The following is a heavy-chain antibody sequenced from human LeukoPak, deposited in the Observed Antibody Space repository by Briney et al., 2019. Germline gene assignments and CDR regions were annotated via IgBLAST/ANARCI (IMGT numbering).Heavy chain of an antibody. D-gene: IGHD6-13*01. V-gene: IGHV3-11*01. Sequence: GGSLRLSCAASGFTFSDYYMSWIRQAPGKGLEWVSYISSSGSTIYYADSVKGRFTIPRDNAKNSLYLQMNSLRAEDTAVYYCARDPRIAAAGLGGDRFDYWGQGTLVTVSS. J-gene: IGHJ4*02. CDR1: GFTFSDYY. CDR2: ISSSGSTI. CDR3: ARDPRIAAAGLGGDRFDY.